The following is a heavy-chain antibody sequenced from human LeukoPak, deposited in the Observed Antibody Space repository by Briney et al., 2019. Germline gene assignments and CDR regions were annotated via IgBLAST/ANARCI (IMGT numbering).Heavy chain of an antibody. CDR3: ATRYSSSWDYYYYYGMDV. V-gene: IGHV4-61*02. J-gene: IGHJ6*02. CDR2: IYTSGST. D-gene: IGHD6-13*01. CDR1: GGSISSGSYY. Sequence: PSQTLSLTCTVSGGSISSGSYYWSWIRQPAGKGLEWIGRIYTSGSTNYNPSLKSRVTISVDTSKNQFSLKLSSVTAADTAVYYCATRYSSSWDYYYYYGMDVWGQGTTVTVSS.